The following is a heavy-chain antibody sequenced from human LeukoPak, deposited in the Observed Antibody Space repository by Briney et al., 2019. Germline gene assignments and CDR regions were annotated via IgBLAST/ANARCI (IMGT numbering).Heavy chain of an antibody. CDR3: ARGPYYYDSSGTYYYGMDV. Sequence: SVKVSCKASGGTFSSYTISGVRQAPGQGLEWMGRIIPILGIADYAQKFQGRVTITADKSTSTAYMELSSLRSEDTAVYYCARGPYYYDSSGTYYYGMDVWGQGTTVTVSS. D-gene: IGHD3-22*01. CDR2: IIPILGIA. V-gene: IGHV1-69*02. J-gene: IGHJ6*02. CDR1: GGTFSSYT.